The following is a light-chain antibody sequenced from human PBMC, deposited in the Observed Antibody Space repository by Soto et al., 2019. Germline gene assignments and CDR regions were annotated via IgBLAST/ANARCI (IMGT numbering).Light chain of an antibody. Sequence: DIQGTQSPSTLSASVGDRVTFTCRASQSISSWLAWYQQKPGKAHKLLIYKASTLKSGVQSRFSGSGSGTEFTLTIRSLQPDDFATYYCQHYNSYSEAVGQGTKVDIK. J-gene: IGKJ1*01. CDR1: QSISSW. V-gene: IGKV1-5*03. CDR2: KAS. CDR3: QHYNSYSEA.